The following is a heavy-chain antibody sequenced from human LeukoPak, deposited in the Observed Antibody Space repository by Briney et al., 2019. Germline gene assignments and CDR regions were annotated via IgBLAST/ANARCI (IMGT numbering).Heavy chain of an antibody. CDR3: ARDSHYDILTGPRHYYYYMDV. CDR1: GGSISSYY. D-gene: IGHD3-9*01. CDR2: IYTSGST. Sequence: SETLSLTCTVSGGSISSYYWSWIRQPAGQGLEWIGRIYTSGSTNYNPSLKSRVTMSVDTSKNQFSLKLSSVTAADTAVYYCARDSHYDILTGPRHYYYYMDVWGKGTTVTVSS. V-gene: IGHV4-4*07. J-gene: IGHJ6*03.